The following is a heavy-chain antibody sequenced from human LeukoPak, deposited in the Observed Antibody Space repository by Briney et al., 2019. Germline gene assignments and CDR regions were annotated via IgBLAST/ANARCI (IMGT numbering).Heavy chain of an antibody. V-gene: IGHV4-34*01. CDR3: ARGHRYFWSGYQHNWFDP. CDR2: INHSGST. Sequence: PSETLSLTCAVYGGSFSGYYWSWIRQPPGKGLEWIGEINHSGSTNYNPSLKSRVTISVDTSENQFSLKLSSVTAADTAVYYCARGHRYFWSGYQHNWFDPWGQGTLVTVSS. J-gene: IGHJ5*02. CDR1: GGSFSGYY. D-gene: IGHD3-3*01.